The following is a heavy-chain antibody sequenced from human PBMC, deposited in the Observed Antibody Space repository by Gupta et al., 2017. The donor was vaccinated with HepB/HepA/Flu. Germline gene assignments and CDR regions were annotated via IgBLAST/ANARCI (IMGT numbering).Heavy chain of an antibody. CDR1: GFKFDNYA. V-gene: IGHV3-23*01. CDR3: AEGGDVSSWPTKWSNY. CDR2: ISGRGQTT. Sequence: EVQLLESGGGLVQPGGSRRLSCAGSGFKFDNYAMNWVRQAPGKGLEWVSVISGRGQTTYYADLVNGRFTSSRDNAKSKLDLKMDSPREAATAIYYCAEGGDVSSWPTKWSNYWVQGGGVTVSS. D-gene: IGHD6-19*01. J-gene: IGHJ4*02.